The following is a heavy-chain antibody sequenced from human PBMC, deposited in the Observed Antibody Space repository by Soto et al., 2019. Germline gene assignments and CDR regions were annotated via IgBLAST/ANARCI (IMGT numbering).Heavy chain of an antibody. J-gene: IGHJ4*02. CDR1: GGSMSGYY. CDR2: VYYTGST. D-gene: IGHD6-6*01. CDR3: VRSIAVPSGHIDH. V-gene: IGHV4-59*01. Sequence: QVQLQESGPGLVKPSETLSLTCRVSGGSMSGYYWSWVRLAPGKGLEWIGYVYYTGSTNYNPSLQSRVSISVDTSNKHFSLSLSLVTAADTAVYFCVRSIAVPSGHIDHWGQGIRVTISS.